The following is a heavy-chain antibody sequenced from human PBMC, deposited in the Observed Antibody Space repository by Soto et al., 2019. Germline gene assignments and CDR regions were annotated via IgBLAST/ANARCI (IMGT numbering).Heavy chain of an antibody. CDR1: SGSISFYY. V-gene: IGHV4-59*01. CDR2: IYYSGST. D-gene: IGHD4-17*01. Sequence: QVQLQESGPGLVKPSETLSLTCTVSSGSISFYYWSWIRQPPGKGLEWIGYIYYSGSTNYNPSLKTRATMSVHASKNQSFLKLSPVTAAATTVYYWARGNDYGDYYFHYWCQGTPGTVSS. CDR3: ARGNDYGDYYFHY. J-gene: IGHJ4*02.